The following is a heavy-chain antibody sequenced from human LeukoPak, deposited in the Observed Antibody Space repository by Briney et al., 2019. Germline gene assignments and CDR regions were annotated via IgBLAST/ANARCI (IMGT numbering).Heavy chain of an antibody. J-gene: IGHJ4*02. CDR2: ISNSGGYT. CDR3: ARGWGCGGDCYTYFDS. CDR1: GFTFSTST. V-gene: IGHV3-23*01. Sequence: GGSLRLSCAAPGFTFSTSTMSWVRQAPGKGLEWVSAISNSGGYTNYADSVKGRFTISRDNSKNTLYLQMKSLRAEVTAVYYCARGWGCGGDCYTYFDSWGRGTLVTVSS. D-gene: IGHD2-21*02.